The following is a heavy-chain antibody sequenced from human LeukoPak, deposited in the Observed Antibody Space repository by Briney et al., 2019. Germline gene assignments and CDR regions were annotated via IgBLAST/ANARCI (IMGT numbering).Heavy chain of an antibody. D-gene: IGHD3-22*01. J-gene: IGHJ4*02. CDR3: ARVGVGITMIVVVIEYYFDY. CDR1: GGSFSGYY. Sequence: LSLTCAVYGGSFSGYYMSWIRQAPGKGLEWVSYISSSGSTIYYADSVKGRFTISRDNAKNSLYLQMNSLRAEDTAVYYCARVGVGITMIVVVIEYYFDYRGQGTLVTVSS. CDR2: ISSSGSTI. V-gene: IGHV3-11*01.